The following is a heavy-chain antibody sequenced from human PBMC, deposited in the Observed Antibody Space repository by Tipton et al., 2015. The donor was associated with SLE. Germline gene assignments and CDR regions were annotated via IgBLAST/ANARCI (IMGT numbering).Heavy chain of an antibody. V-gene: IGHV4-59*01. CDR3: ASLHSSGYHRIFDH. Sequence: TLSLTCTVSGGSISSYYWSWIRQPPGKGLEWIAYISYSGSTNYNPSLKSRVTISVDTSKNQFSLKLSSVTAADTAVYYCASLHSSGYHRIFDHWGQGTLVTVSS. D-gene: IGHD3-22*01. J-gene: IGHJ4*02. CDR1: GGSISSYY. CDR2: ISYSGST.